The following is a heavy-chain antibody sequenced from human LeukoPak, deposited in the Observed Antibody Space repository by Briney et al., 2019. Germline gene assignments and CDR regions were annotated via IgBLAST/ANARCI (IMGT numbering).Heavy chain of an antibody. Sequence: ASVKVSCKASGYTFTGYYMHWVRQAPGQGLEWMGWINPNSGGTNYAQKFQGRVTMTRDTSISTAYMELSRLRSDDTAVYYCARRMPTYYYGSGSYLRFDPWGQGTLVTVSS. CDR2: INPNSGGT. V-gene: IGHV1-2*02. CDR3: ARRMPTYYYGSGSYLRFDP. J-gene: IGHJ5*02. D-gene: IGHD3-10*01. CDR1: GYTFTGYY.